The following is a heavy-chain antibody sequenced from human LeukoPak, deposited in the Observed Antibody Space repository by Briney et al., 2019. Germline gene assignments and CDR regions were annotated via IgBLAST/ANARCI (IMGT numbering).Heavy chain of an antibody. Sequence: GESLKISCEGSGYSFATYWIGWVRQMPGKGREWVGIIFPGDSDTRYSPSFQGQVTISADKSINTAYLQWSSLQASDTAIYYCARRGKYTYNQWFDPWGQGTLVTVSS. CDR1: GYSFATYW. CDR2: IFPGDSDT. D-gene: IGHD5-18*01. J-gene: IGHJ5*02. V-gene: IGHV5-51*01. CDR3: ARRGKYTYNQWFDP.